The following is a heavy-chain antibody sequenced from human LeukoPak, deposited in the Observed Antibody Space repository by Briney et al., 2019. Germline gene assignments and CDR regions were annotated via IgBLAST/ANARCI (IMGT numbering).Heavy chain of an antibody. CDR2: IKQDGSEK. V-gene: IGHV3-7*01. J-gene: IGHJ4*02. Sequence: PGGSLRLSCAASGFTFSSYWLSWVRQAPGKGLEWVANIKQDGSEKYYVDSVKGRFTISRDNTKNSLYLQMSSLTAEDTAVYYCAKDRYYYDSSGYKAYYFDYWGQGTLVTVSS. CDR1: GFTFSSYW. CDR3: AKDRYYYDSSGYKAYYFDY. D-gene: IGHD3-22*01.